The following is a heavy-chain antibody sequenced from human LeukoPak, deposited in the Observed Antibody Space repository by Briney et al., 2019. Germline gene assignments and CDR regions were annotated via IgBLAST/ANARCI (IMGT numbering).Heavy chain of an antibody. Sequence: TSETLSLTCTVSGGSISSYYWSWIRQPPGKGLEWIGYIYYGGSTNYNPSLKSRVTISVDTSKNQFSLKLSSVTAADTAVYYCARDRGSGSYDYYYGMDVWGQGTTVTVSS. J-gene: IGHJ6*02. D-gene: IGHD3-10*01. CDR3: ARDRGSGSYDYYYGMDV. CDR2: IYYGGST. V-gene: IGHV4-59*01. CDR1: GGSISSYY.